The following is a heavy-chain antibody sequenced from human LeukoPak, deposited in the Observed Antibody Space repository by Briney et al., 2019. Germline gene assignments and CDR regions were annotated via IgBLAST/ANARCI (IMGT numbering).Heavy chain of an antibody. V-gene: IGHV1-69*13. J-gene: IGHJ6*03. CDR2: IIPIFGTA. CDR3: ARDELVVAPTGMDV. Sequence: SVKGSCKASGGTFSSYAISWVRQAPGQGLEWMGGIIPIFGTANYAQKFQGRVTITADESTSTAYMELSSLRSEDTAVYYCARDELVVAPTGMDVWGKGTTVTVSS. CDR1: GGTFSSYA. D-gene: IGHD2-15*01.